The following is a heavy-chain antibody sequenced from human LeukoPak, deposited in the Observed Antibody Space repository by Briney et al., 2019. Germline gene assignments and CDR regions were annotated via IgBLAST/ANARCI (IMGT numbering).Heavy chain of an antibody. CDR3: ARHIETEANCPLDY. V-gene: IGHV4-39*01. CDR1: GGYISGSSYY. CDR2: ILYCGSS. Sequence: PAETVSHPCSVSGGYISGSSYYWGWIRQPPGEGEEWIGSILYCGSSHYNPSLTSRVTISVDTSKNQFSLKLTSVTAADTAVYYCARHIETEANCPLDYWGRGSLVTVSS. J-gene: IGHJ4*02. D-gene: IGHD1-14*01.